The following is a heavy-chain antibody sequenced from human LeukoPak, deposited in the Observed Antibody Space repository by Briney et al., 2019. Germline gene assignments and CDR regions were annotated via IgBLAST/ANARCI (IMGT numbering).Heavy chain of an antibody. CDR3: ARVRIARVDPDYFDY. V-gene: IGHV4-38-2*01. CDR1: GYSISSGYY. J-gene: IGHJ4*02. D-gene: IGHD2-15*01. Sequence: SETLSLTCAVSGYSISSGYYWGWIRQPPGKGLEWIGSIYDSGSSYYNPSLKSRVTISVDTSKNQFSLKLSSMTATDTAVYYCARVRIARVDPDYFDYWGQGTLVTVSS. CDR2: IYDSGSS.